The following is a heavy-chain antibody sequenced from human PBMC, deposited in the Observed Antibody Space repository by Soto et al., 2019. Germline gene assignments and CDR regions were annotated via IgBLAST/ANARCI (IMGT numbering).Heavy chain of an antibody. CDR2: MTGSGATI. CDR3: VKDAVYNDGLWHMDS. Sequence: PGGSLRLSCAASGFTISTFAMTWVRQAPGKGLESVCGMTGSGATIHYADSVRGRFTISKDNSKNVLCLRTDYLRDEDTAIDYFVKDAVYNDGLWHMDSWGQESMVRVAS. CDR1: GFTISTFA. D-gene: IGHD1-1*01. J-gene: IGHJ4*02. V-gene: IGHV3-23*01.